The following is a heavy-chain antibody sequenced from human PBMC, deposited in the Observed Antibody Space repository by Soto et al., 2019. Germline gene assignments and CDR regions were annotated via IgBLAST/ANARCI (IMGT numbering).Heavy chain of an antibody. J-gene: IGHJ4*02. CDR1: GGSVSSDSYY. CDR2: IYYTGNT. D-gene: IGHD3-22*01. CDR3: ARGSYYDSSGYPRFDY. V-gene: IGHV4-61*01. Sequence: SETLSLTCTVSGGSVSSDSYYWSWIRQPPGKGLEWIGYIYYTGNTNYNPSLKSRVTISVDTSKNQFSLKLRSVTAADTAVYYCARGSYYDSSGYPRFDYWGQGTLVTVSS.